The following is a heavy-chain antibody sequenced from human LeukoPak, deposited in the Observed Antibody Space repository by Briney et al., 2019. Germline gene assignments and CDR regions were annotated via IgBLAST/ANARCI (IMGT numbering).Heavy chain of an antibody. CDR2: INPNSGGT. CDR3: ARPHYESSGLYVDAFDI. D-gene: IGHD3-22*01. V-gene: IGHV1-2*06. J-gene: IGHJ3*02. Sequence: VASVKVSCKASGYTLTAYYLHWVRQAPGQGLEWMGRINPNSGGTTYAQKFQGRVTMTRDTSIGTAYMELSSLRSDDTAVYYCARPHYESSGLYVDAFDIWGQGTMVTVSS. CDR1: GYTLTAYY.